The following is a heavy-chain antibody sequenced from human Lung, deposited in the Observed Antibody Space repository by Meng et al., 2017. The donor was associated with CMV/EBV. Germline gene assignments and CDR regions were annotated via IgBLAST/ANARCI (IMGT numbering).Heavy chain of an antibody. CDR1: GYTFTSYY. CDR2: INPSGGST. CDR3: SRDSSGWYSN. V-gene: IGHV1-46*01. Sequence: ASVXVSCKASGYTFTSYYMHWVRQAPGQGLEWMGIINPSGGSTSYAQKFQGRVTMTRDTYTSTVYMELSSLRSEDTAVYYWSRDSSGWYSNWGQGTLVTVSS. D-gene: IGHD6-19*01. J-gene: IGHJ4*02.